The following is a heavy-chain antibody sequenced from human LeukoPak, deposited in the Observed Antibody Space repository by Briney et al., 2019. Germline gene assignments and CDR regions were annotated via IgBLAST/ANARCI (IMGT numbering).Heavy chain of an antibody. CDR2: IYYSGST. Sequence: SETLSLTCTVSGGSISSYYWSWIRQPPGKGLEWIGYIYYSGSTNYNPSLKSRVTISVDTSKNQFSLKLSSVTAADTAVYYCARATLPPPDYYDSSGYYLDCWGQGTLVTVSS. D-gene: IGHD3-22*01. J-gene: IGHJ4*02. V-gene: IGHV4-59*01. CDR3: ARATLPPPDYYDSSGYYLDC. CDR1: GGSISSYY.